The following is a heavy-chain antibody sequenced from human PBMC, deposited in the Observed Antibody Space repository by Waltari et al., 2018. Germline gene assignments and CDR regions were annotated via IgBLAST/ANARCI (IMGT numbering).Heavy chain of an antibody. V-gene: IGHV3-53*01. CDR3: ALYYYDSSGYYFH. J-gene: IGHJ4*02. CDR1: GFTVSSNY. D-gene: IGHD3-22*01. Sequence: EVQLVESGGGLIQPGGSLRLSCAASGFTVSSNYMSWVRQAPGKGLEWVSVIYGGGSTYYADSVKGRFTISRDNSKNTLYLQMNSLRAEDTAVYYCALYYYDSSGYYFHWGQGTLVTVSS. CDR2: IYGGGST.